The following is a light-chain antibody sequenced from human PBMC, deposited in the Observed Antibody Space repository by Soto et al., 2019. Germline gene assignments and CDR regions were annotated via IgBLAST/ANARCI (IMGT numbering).Light chain of an antibody. CDR3: QQYNSWPPWT. CDR1: QIVIIY. Sequence: TQSPGTLSLPPLQRTTLSCMSSQIVIIYLAFYQQTPGQAPSLLIYDSSNNPTGIPSRFSGSGSGTEFTLTISSLQSEDFAVYFCQQYNSWPPWTFGQGTKVDIK. CDR2: DSS. J-gene: IGKJ1*01. V-gene: IGKV3D-15*01.